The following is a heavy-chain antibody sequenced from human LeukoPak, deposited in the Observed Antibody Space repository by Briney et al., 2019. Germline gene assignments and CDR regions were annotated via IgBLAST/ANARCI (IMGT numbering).Heavy chain of an antibody. J-gene: IGHJ4*02. CDR3: AKDRYSSGWYSDFDY. V-gene: IGHV3-30*18. CDR2: ISYDGSNK. CDR1: GFTFSSYG. D-gene: IGHD6-19*01. Sequence: PGGSLRLSCAASGFTFSSYGMHWVRQAPGKGLEWVAVISYDGSNKYYADSVKGRFTISRDNSKNTVYLQMNSLRAEDTAVYYCAKDRYSSGWYSDFDYWGQGTLVTVSS.